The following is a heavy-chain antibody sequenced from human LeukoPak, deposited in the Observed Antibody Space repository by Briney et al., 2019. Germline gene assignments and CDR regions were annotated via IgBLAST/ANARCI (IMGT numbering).Heavy chain of an antibody. CDR1: GFTFSNAW. D-gene: IGHD5-24*01. CDR3: STRRDGYNPPYYYYYYMDV. V-gene: IGHV3-15*01. J-gene: IGHJ6*03. Sequence: GGSLRLSCTASGFTFSNAWMTWVRQAPGKGLEWVGHIKSKTDGGTTDYVAPVKGRFSISRDDSKNTLYLQMSSLKTEDTAMYYYSTRRDGYNPPYYYYYYMDVWGKGTTVTVSS. CDR2: IKSKTDGGTT.